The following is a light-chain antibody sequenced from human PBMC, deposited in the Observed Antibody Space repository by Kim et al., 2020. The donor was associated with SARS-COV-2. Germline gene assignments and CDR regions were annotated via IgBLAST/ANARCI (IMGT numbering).Light chain of an antibody. V-gene: IGKV1-33*01. CDR3: QQYDNIPPWT. CDR1: QDISNY. J-gene: IGKJ2*02. CDR2: DAS. Sequence: ATVGDRVTITCQESQDISNYLNWYQQKPGKAPKLLIYDASNLETGVPSRFSGSGSGTDFTFTISSLQPEDIATYYCQQYDNIPPWTFGQGTKLEI.